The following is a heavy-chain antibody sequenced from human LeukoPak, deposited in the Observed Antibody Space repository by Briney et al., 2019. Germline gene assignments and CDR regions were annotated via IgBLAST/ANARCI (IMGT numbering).Heavy chain of an antibody. CDR3: ARGHSGNRRGYYMDV. CDR2: IYYSGST. V-gene: IGHV4-59*11. CDR1: GDSISSHY. D-gene: IGHD2/OR15-2a*01. J-gene: IGHJ6*03. Sequence: SETLSLTCTVSGDSISSHYWSWLRQPPGKGLEWIGYIYYSGSTNYNPSLKSRVTISVDTSKNQFSLKLSSVTAADTAVYYCARGHSGNRRGYYMDVWGKGTTVTVSS.